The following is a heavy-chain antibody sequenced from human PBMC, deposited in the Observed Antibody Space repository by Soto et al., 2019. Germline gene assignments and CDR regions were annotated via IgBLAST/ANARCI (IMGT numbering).Heavy chain of an antibody. V-gene: IGHV3-33*01. CDR2: IWYDGSIK. J-gene: IGHJ6*02. CDR3: ARIDCTGGSCRPYAYYALDV. D-gene: IGHD2-15*01. Sequence: QVQLVESGGGVVQPGRSLRLSCAASGFTFNTYGMHWVRQAPGRGLEWVAVIWYDGSIKYYADSVKGRFTISRDNSKNKLYLQMNSLRDEETAVYYCARIDCTGGSCRPYAYYALDVWGQGTTVTVS. CDR1: GFTFNTYG.